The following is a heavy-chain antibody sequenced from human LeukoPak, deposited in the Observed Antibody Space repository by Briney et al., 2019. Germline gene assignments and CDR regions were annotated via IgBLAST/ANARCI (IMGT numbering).Heavy chain of an antibody. D-gene: IGHD2-15*01. CDR2: IYYSGST. CDR1: GGPISSYY. Sequence: SETLSLTCTASGGPISSYYWSWIRQPPGKGLEWIGYIYYSGSTNYNPSLKSRVTISVDTSKNQFSLKLSSVTAADTAVYYCARDNLGYCNGGSCYSGRPFYYYMDVWGKGTTVTVSS. CDR3: ARDNLGYCNGGSCYSGRPFYYYMDV. J-gene: IGHJ6*03. V-gene: IGHV4-59*01.